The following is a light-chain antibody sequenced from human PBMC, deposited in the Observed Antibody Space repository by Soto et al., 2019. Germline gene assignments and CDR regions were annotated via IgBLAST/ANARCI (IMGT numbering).Light chain of an antibody. Sequence: DIQMTQSPSTLSASVGDRVTITCRASQSVGSWLAWYQQKPGKAPKLLIYKASRLESWVPSRFSGSEAGTEFTLTISNLQPDDFATYYCQQYHKFWTFGQGTKVEIK. CDR1: QSVGSW. CDR3: QQYHKFWT. V-gene: IGKV1-5*03. J-gene: IGKJ1*01. CDR2: KAS.